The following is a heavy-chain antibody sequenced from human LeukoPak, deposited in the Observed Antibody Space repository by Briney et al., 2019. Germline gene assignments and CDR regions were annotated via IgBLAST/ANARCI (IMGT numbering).Heavy chain of an antibody. Sequence: SVKVSCKASGGTFSSYAISWVRQAPGQGLEWMGGIIPIFGTANYAQKFQGRVTITADETTSTAYMELSGLRSEDTAVYYCAMVSAGAQAYCGGDCYSFDYWGQGTLVTVSS. V-gene: IGHV1-69*13. D-gene: IGHD2-21*02. CDR1: GGTFSSYA. CDR2: IIPIFGTA. CDR3: AMVSAGAQAYCGGDCYSFDY. J-gene: IGHJ4*02.